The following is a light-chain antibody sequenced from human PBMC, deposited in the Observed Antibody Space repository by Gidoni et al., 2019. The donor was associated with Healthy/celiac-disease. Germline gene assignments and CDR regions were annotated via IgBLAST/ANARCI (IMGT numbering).Light chain of an antibody. V-gene: IGKV3-11*01. Sequence: IVLTQSPATLSLSPGERATLSCRASQSVSSYLAWYQQKPGQAPRLLIYDASNSATGIPARFSGSGSGTDFTLTISSLEPEDFAVYYCQQRSNWPLTFGGGTKVEIK. CDR1: QSVSSY. CDR3: QQRSNWPLT. CDR2: DAS. J-gene: IGKJ4*01.